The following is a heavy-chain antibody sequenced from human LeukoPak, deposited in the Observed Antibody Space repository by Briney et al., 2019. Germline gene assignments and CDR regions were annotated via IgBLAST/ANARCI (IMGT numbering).Heavy chain of an antibody. Sequence: SETLSLTCTVSVDSISNYYWSWIRQSPGKELEWIWYMYNRGSTIYNPSLKSRVTISTDTSKNQFSLRLTSVTAADTAVYYCARAEKAVTGTLDSWGQGTLITVSS. CDR2: MYNRGST. V-gene: IGHV4-59*01. J-gene: IGHJ4*02. CDR3: ARAEKAVTGTLDS. CDR1: VDSISNYY. D-gene: IGHD6-19*01.